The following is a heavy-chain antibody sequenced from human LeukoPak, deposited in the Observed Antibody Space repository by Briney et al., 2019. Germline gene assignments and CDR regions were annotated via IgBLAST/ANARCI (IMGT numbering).Heavy chain of an antibody. CDR1: GFTFSRYA. V-gene: IGHV3-64D*06. D-gene: IGHD3-10*01. CDR3: VKDGSGSYYTYYFDY. J-gene: IGHJ4*02. CDR2: ISSNGGST. Sequence: GGSLRLSCSASGFTFSRYAMHWVRQAPGKGLEYVSAISSNGGSTYYADSVKGRFTISRDNSKNTLYLQMSSLRSEDTAVYYCVKDGSGSYYTYYFDYWGQGTLVTVSA.